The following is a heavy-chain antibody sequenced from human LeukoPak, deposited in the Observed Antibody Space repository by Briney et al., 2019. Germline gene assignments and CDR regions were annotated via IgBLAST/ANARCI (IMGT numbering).Heavy chain of an antibody. CDR1: GYTFTSYY. J-gene: IGHJ3*02. CDR2: INPSGGST. D-gene: IGHD6-19*01. V-gene: IGHV1-46*01. Sequence: ASVKVSCKASGYTFTSYYMHWVRQAPGQGLEWMGIINPSGGSTSYAQKFQGRVTMTRDMSTSTVYMELSSLRSEDTAVYYCARVGIAVAGKNDAFDIWGQGTMVTVSS. CDR3: ARVGIAVAGKNDAFDI.